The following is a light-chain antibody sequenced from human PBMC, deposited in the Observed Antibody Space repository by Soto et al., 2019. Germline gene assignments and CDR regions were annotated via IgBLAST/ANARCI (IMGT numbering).Light chain of an antibody. CDR2: GAS. CDR3: QLYGTSPL. J-gene: IGKJ3*01. Sequence: EIVLTQSPGTLSLSPGERATLSCRASQSVSSDYLAWYQQRPGQAPRLLIYGASSRATAIPDRFSGSGSGAAFTLTISRLEPEDFAVYYCQLYGTSPLFGPGTKVDIK. CDR1: QSVSSDY. V-gene: IGKV3-20*01.